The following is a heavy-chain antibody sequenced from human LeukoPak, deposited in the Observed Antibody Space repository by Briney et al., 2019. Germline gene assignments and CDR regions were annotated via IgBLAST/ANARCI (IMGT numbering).Heavy chain of an antibody. J-gene: IGHJ6*02. V-gene: IGHV4-34*01. CDR1: GGSFSGYY. Sequence: ETLSLTCAVYGGSFSGYYWSWIRQPPGKGLEWIGEINHSGSTNYNPSLKSRVTISVDTSKNQFSLKLSSVTAADTAVYYCARVSVKAATYGMDVWGQGTTVTVSS. D-gene: IGHD6-13*01. CDR2: INHSGST. CDR3: ARVSVKAATYGMDV.